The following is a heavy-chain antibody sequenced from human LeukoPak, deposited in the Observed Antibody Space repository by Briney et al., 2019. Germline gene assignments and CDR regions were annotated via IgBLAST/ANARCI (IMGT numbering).Heavy chain of an antibody. CDR2: TYPGDSNT. CDR1: GYSFTSYY. CDR3: ARQPGGHYASDY. V-gene: IGHV5-51*01. D-gene: IGHD2-2*01. J-gene: IGHJ4*02. Sequence: HGESLKISCKGSGYSFTSYYIAWVRQMPGKGLEWMGITYPGDSNTRYSPSFQGQVTISVDKSISTAYLQWSSLKALDTAIYYCARQPGGHYASDYWGQGTLVTVSS.